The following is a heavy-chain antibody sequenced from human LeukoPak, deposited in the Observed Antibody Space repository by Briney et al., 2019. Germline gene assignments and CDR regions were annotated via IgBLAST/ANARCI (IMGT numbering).Heavy chain of an antibody. V-gene: IGHV3-15*01. D-gene: IGHD1-1*01. CDR2: IKSKTDGGPT. J-gene: IGHJ4*02. Sequence: GSLILPCPSPGFTFTNAWLRWVRQAPGQGLEWVGRIKSKTDGGPTDYAAPVKGRFTISRDDSKNTLYLQMNSLKTEDTAVYYCTTDREQSYYFDYWGQGTLVTVSS. CDR3: TTDREQSYYFDY. CDR1: GFTFTNAW.